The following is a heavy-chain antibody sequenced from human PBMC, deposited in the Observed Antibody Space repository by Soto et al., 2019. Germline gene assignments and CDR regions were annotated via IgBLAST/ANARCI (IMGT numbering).Heavy chain of an antibody. CDR2: ISAYNGNT. Sequence: ASVKVSCKASGYTFTSYGISWVRQAPGQGLEWMGWISAYNGNTNDAQKLQGRVTMTTDPSTSTAYMELRSLRSDGTAVYSCARDADITMIVVVTPDAFDIWRQGTMVTVSS. J-gene: IGHJ3*02. V-gene: IGHV1-18*01. CDR1: GYTFTSYG. CDR3: ARDADITMIVVVTPDAFDI. D-gene: IGHD3-22*01.